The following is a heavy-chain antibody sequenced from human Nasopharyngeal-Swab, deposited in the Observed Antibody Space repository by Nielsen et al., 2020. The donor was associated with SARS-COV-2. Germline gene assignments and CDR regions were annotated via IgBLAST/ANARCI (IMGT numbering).Heavy chain of an antibody. V-gene: IGHV5-51*01. CDR3: AEPLAAASYYFDY. D-gene: IGHD6-25*01. CDR2: IYPGDSDT. Sequence: GASLQISCKVSGYSFIDYWIGWVRQMPGRGLEWMGIIYPGDSDTRYNPSFQGQVTISTDNSISTAYLQWGSLKASDSAMYFRAEPLAAASYYFDYRGQGTLVTVSS. J-gene: IGHJ4*02. CDR1: GYSFIDYW.